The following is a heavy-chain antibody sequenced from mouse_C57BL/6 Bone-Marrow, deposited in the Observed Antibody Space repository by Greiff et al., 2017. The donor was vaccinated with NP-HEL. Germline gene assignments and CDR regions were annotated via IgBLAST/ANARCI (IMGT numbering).Heavy chain of an antibody. CDR2: INPSNGGT. CDR1: GYTFTSYW. J-gene: IGHJ3*01. D-gene: IGHD3-2*02. CDR3: ARSMRQLRLPWFAY. Sequence: VQLQQPGTELVKPGASVKLSCKASGYTFTSYWMHWVKQRPGQGLEWIGNINPSNGGTNYNEKFKSKAILTVDKSSSTAYMQHSSLKSEDSAVYYCARSMRQLRLPWFAYWSQGALVTVSA. V-gene: IGHV1-53*01.